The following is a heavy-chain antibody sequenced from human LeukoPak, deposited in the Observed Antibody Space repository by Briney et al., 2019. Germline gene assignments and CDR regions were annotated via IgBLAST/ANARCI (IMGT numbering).Heavy chain of an antibody. CDR2: IYYTGRT. Sequence: SETLSLTCTVSGGYISSSSYYWGWIRQPPGKGREWIGDIYYTGRTYYNSSLKSRLTISIDTSKNQFSLKLASVTAADTAVYYCARRRYYDSTGYLDWGQGTLITVSS. CDR3: ARRRYYDSTGYLD. D-gene: IGHD3-22*01. V-gene: IGHV4-39*01. CDR1: GGYISSSSYY. J-gene: IGHJ1*01.